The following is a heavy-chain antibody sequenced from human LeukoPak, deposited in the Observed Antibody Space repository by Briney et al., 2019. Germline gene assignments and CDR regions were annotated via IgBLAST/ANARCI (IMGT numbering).Heavy chain of an antibody. CDR1: GGSIRSGSYY. J-gene: IGHJ5*02. V-gene: IGHV4-61*02. Sequence: SQTLSLTCTVSGGSIRSGSYYWNWIRQPAGKGLEWIGRIYTSGSTNYNPSLKSRVTMSLDTSKNQFSLNLISVTAADTAVYYCARSPQGTATTANWLDPWGQGTLVTVSS. CDR2: IYTSGST. D-gene: IGHD4-17*01. CDR3: ARSPQGTATTANWLDP.